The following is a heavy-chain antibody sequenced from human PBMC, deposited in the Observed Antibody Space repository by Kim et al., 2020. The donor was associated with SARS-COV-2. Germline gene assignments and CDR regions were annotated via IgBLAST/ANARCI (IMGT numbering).Heavy chain of an antibody. J-gene: IGHJ6*02. CDR3: AQGRIAAVSYYYYGMHV. CDR1: GFTFNNYA. Sequence: GGSLRLSCAASGFTFNNYAMNWVRQAPGKGLEWVSAITGIGVGTYYVDSVKGRFTISRDNSKNTLYLQMNSLRAADTAIYYCAQGRIAAVSYYYYGMHVWGQGTTITVSS. D-gene: IGHD6-13*01. V-gene: IGHV3-23*01. CDR2: ITGIGVGT.